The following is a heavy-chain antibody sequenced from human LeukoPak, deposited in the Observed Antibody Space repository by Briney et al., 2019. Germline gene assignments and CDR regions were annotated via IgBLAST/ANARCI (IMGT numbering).Heavy chain of an antibody. J-gene: IGHJ3*02. CDR3: AREPRFYDSSGYYSVAFDI. CDR2: IVVGSGNT. V-gene: IGHV1-58*02. Sequence: SVKVSCKASGFTFTSSAMQWVRQARGQRLEWIGWIVVGSGNTNYAQKFQGRVTITRDTSASTAYMELSSLRSEDTAVYYCAREPRFYDSSGYYSVAFDIWGQGTMVTVSS. CDR1: GFTFTSSA. D-gene: IGHD3-22*01.